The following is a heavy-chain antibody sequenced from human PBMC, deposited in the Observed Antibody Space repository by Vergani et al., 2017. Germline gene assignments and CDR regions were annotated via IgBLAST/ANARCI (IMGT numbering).Heavy chain of an antibody. CDR3: ARRSGIVYDIFSGTQYFFDF. D-gene: IGHD3-9*01. V-gene: IGHV4-38-2*01. J-gene: IGHJ4*02. Sequence: QVQLQESGPGLVKPSETLSLTCAVSGFSIDNGYYWDWIRQPPGKGLEWIGSIYRTGRTHFNPSPKSRVTISVDTSNNHFSLRLNSLTAADTAVYYCARRSGIVYDIFSGTQYFFDFWGQGTLVTVSS. CDR1: GFSIDNGYY. CDR2: IYRTGRT.